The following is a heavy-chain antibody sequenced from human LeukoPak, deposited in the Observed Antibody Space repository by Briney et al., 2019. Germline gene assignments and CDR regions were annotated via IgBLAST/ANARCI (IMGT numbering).Heavy chain of an antibody. V-gene: IGHV4-59*01. CDR2: IYYSGST. CDR1: GGSISSYY. J-gene: IGHJ4*02. Sequence: KPSETLSLTCTVSGGSISSYYWSWIRQPPGKGLEWIGYIYYSGSTNYNPSLKSRVTISVDTSKNQFSLKLSSVTAADTALYYCARGGDFWSGEYFDYWGQGTLVTVSS. D-gene: IGHD3-3*01. CDR3: ARGGDFWSGEYFDY.